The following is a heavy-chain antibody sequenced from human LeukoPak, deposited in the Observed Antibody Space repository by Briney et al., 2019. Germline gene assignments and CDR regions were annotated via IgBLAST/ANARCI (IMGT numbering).Heavy chain of an antibody. V-gene: IGHV4-4*07. J-gene: IGHJ6*03. CDR2: MYITRST. CDR1: GGSMNNYY. Sequence: PSETLSLTCTVSGGSMNNYYGSWIRQPAGKGLEWIGRMYITRSTDYNPSLRSRVIMSLDRSKNQFSLQVTSVTAADTAVYYCARESRIVEGDGYYMDVWGKGTTVTISS. CDR3: ARESRIVEGDGYYMDV. D-gene: IGHD1-26*01.